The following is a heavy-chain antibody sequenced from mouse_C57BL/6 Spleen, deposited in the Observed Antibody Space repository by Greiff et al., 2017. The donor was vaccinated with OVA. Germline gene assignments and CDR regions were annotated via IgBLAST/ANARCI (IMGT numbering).Heavy chain of an antibody. CDR3: ARGIITTVVVDY. D-gene: IGHD1-1*01. J-gene: IGHJ2*01. V-gene: IGHV1-55*01. Sequence: VQLQQSGAELVKPGASVKMSCKASGYTFTSYWITWVKQRPGQGLEWIGDIYPGSGSTNYNEKFKSKATLTVDTSSSTAYMQLSSLTSEDSAVYYCARGIITTVVVDYWGQGTTLTVSS. CDR1: GYTFTSYW. CDR2: IYPGSGST.